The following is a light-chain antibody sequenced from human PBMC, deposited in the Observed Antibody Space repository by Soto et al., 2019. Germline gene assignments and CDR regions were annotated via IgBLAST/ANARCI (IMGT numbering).Light chain of an antibody. Sequence: ERGMTQYPATVSVSPGERATLSCRASQSVSSSYLAWYQQKPGQAPRLLIYGASSRATGIPDRFSGSGSGTEFTLTISRLEPEDFTVYYCHHYETFGQGSKVDIK. CDR2: GAS. CDR3: HHYET. CDR1: QSVSSSY. V-gene: IGKV3-20*01. J-gene: IGKJ1*01.